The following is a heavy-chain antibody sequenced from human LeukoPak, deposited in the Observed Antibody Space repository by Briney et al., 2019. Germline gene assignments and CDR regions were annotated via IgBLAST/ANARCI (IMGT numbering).Heavy chain of an antibody. D-gene: IGHD3-22*01. Sequence: PETLSLTCAVYGGSFSGYYWSWIRQPPGKGLEWIGEINHSGSTNYNPSLKSRVTISVDTSKNQFFLKLSSVTAADTAVYYCARYYYDSSGYYVSNWGQGTLATVSS. V-gene: IGHV4-34*01. CDR2: INHSGST. J-gene: IGHJ4*02. CDR3: ARYYYDSSGYYVSN. CDR1: GGSFSGYY.